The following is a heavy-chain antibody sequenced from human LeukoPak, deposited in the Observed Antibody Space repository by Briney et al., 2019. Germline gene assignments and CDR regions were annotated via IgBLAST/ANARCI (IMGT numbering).Heavy chain of an antibody. Sequence: ASVKVSCKASGGTFSSYAISWVRQASGQGLEWMGGIIPIFGTANYAQKFQGRVTITADESTSTAYMELSSLRSEDTAVYYCARGIVVVPAAIVSYFDYWGQGTPVTVSS. V-gene: IGHV1-69*13. J-gene: IGHJ4*02. CDR2: IIPIFGTA. D-gene: IGHD2-2*02. CDR3: ARGIVVVPAAIVSYFDY. CDR1: GGTFSSYA.